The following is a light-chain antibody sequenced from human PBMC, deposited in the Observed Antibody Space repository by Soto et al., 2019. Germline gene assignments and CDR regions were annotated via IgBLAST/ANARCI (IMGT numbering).Light chain of an antibody. J-gene: IGKJ4*01. Sequence: DIQMTQSPASLSASVGDRFTITCRARQGIRNDLAWHQQKPGKAPKGLIYAASNLQSWVPSRFSGSGSGTDFTLTISSLQPEDFATYYCLQHNTFPLTVGGGTKVEI. CDR3: LQHNTFPLT. V-gene: IGKV1-17*01. CDR2: AAS. CDR1: QGIRND.